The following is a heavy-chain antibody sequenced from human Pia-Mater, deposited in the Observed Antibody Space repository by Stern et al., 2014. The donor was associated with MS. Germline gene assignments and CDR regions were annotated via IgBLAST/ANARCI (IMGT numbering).Heavy chain of an antibody. CDR1: GGSISSGDYY. Sequence: QVQLQESGPGLVKPSQTLSLTCTVSGGSISSGDYYWSWLRPPPGKGLEGSGYIYYSGSNYYNPAQKSCVTISVDTSKNQFSLKLSSVTAADTAVYYCAREGPRTGTLVYWGQGTLVTVSS. J-gene: IGHJ4*02. CDR3: AREGPRTGTLVY. CDR2: IYYSGSN. V-gene: IGHV4-30-4*01. D-gene: IGHD3/OR15-3a*01.